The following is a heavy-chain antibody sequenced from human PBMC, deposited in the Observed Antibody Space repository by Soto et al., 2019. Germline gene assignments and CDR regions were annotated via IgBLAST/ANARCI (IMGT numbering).Heavy chain of an antibody. D-gene: IGHD3-22*01. Sequence: SQTLSLTCAISGDSVSSNSAAWNWIRQSPSRGLEWLGRTYYRSKWYNDYAVSVKSRITINPETSKNQFSLQLNSVTPEDTAVYYCARETYYYDSSGYLRSAFDIWGQGTMVTVSS. V-gene: IGHV6-1*01. CDR1: GDSVSSNSAA. CDR2: TYYRSKWYN. J-gene: IGHJ3*02. CDR3: ARETYYYDSSGYLRSAFDI.